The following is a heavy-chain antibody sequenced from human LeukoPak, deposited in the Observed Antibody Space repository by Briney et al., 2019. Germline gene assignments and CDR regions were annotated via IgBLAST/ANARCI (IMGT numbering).Heavy chain of an antibody. CDR1: GGTFISYA. CDR3: AATRSLGVSGFWSCYWYYFDY. V-gene: IGHV1-69*13. CDR2: IIPIIGTA. D-gene: IGHD3-3*01. Sequence: SVKVSRKASGGTFISYAISWVRQAPGHGLEWMGGIIPIIGTANYAQKFQGRVTITPDESTSTAYMELSSLRSEDTAVYYCAATRSLGVSGFWSCYWYYFDYWGQGTLVTVSS. J-gene: IGHJ4*02.